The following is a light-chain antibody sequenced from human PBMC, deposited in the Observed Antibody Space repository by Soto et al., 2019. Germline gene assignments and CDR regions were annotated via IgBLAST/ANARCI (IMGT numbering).Light chain of an antibody. CDR1: QSVSNNY. J-gene: IGKJ2*01. CDR3: QQYGSSPRT. V-gene: IGKV3-20*01. CDR2: GAS. Sequence: EIVLTQSPGTLSLSPGERATLSCRATQSVSNNYLAWYQQRPGQAPRLLIFGASNRATDIPDRFSGSGSGTDFTLTINRLEPEDFAVYYCQQYGSSPRTFGQGTKLEIK.